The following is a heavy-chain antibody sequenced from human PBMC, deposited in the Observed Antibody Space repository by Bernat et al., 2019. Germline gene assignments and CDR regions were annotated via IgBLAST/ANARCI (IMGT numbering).Heavy chain of an antibody. Sequence: VQLLESGGGLVQPGESLRLSCGASGFTFSGYAMNWVRQAPGKGLEWIGSINYSGSTSYNPSLKSRVAMSVDTSKNQFSLKLTSVTAADTAVYYCARHPRYDFRGGHYSGPFDYWGQGTLVTVSS. CDR1: GFTFSGYA. V-gene: IGHV4-38-2*01. CDR2: INYSGST. D-gene: IGHD3-3*01. CDR3: ARHPRYDFRGGHYSGPFDY. J-gene: IGHJ4*02.